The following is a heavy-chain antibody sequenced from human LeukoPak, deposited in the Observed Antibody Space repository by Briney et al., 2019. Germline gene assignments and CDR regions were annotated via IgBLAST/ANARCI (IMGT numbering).Heavy chain of an antibody. CDR1: GGSISSSSYY. Sequence: KASETLSLTCTVSGGSISSSSYYWGWIRQPPGKGLEWIGSIYYSGSTYYNPSLKSRVTISVDTSKNQFSLKLSSVTAADTAVYYCARGSVGQWLAWKLDYWGQGTLVTVSS. V-gene: IGHV4-39*01. D-gene: IGHD6-19*01. CDR2: IYYSGST. CDR3: ARGSVGQWLAWKLDY. J-gene: IGHJ4*02.